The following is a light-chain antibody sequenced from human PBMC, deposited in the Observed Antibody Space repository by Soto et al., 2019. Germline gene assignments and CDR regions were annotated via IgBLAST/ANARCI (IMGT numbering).Light chain of an antibody. V-gene: IGKV3-15*01. Sequence: IVMTQSPATLSVSPGERATLSCRASQSVSSNFAWYQRKPGQAPRLLIYGASTRATGIPARFSGSGSGTEFTLTISSLQSEDFAVYYCQQYNSWPPITFGGGTKVDIK. CDR1: QSVSSN. CDR3: QQYNSWPPIT. CDR2: GAS. J-gene: IGKJ4*01.